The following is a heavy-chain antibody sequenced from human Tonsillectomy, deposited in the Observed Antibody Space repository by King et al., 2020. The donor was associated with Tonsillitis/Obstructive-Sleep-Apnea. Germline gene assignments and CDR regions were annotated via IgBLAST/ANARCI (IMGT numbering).Heavy chain of an antibody. Sequence: VQLVESGAEVKKPGESLRISCKGSGYSFTSYWIAWVRQVPGKGLEWMGIIYPGDSDTRYSPSFQGQVTISADKSISTAYLQWSSLAASDTALYFCARGHFADNWRQGTLVTVSS. J-gene: IGHJ4*02. V-gene: IGHV5-51*01. CDR3: ARGHFADN. D-gene: IGHD3-3*02. CDR2: IYPGDSDT. CDR1: GYSFTSYW.